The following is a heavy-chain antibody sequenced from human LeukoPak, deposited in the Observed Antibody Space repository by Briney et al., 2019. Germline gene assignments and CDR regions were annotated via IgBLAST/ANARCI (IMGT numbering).Heavy chain of an antibody. Sequence: TSETLSLTCAVYGGSFSGYYWSWIRQPPGKGLEWIGEINHSGSTNYNPSLKSRVTISVDMSKNQFSLKLSSVTAADTAVYYCARVSRGSGWYVHYWGQGTLVTVSS. CDR3: ARVSRGSGWYVHY. D-gene: IGHD6-19*01. V-gene: IGHV4-34*01. J-gene: IGHJ4*02. CDR1: GGSFSGYY. CDR2: INHSGST.